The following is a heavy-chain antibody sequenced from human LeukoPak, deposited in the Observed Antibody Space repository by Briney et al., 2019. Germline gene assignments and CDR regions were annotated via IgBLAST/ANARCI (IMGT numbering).Heavy chain of an antibody. Sequence: HPGGSLRLSCAASGFTFSSYAMSWVRQAPGKGLEWVSAISGSGGSTYYADSVKGRFTISRDNSKNTLYLRMNSLRAEDTAVYYCAEWELRVDYWGQGTLVTVSS. CDR2: ISGSGGST. CDR1: GFTFSSYA. CDR3: AEWELRVDY. V-gene: IGHV3-23*01. D-gene: IGHD1-26*01. J-gene: IGHJ4*02.